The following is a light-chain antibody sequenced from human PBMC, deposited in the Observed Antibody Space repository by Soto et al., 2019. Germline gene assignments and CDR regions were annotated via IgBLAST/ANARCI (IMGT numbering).Light chain of an antibody. CDR2: GNS. CDR3: QSYDSSLSCVV. J-gene: IGLJ2*01. Sequence: QSVLTQPPSVAGAPGQRVTISCTGSSSNIGAGYDVHWYHQIPGTAPKLLIYGNSNRPSGVPDRFSGSKSGTSDSLAITGLQAEDEADYYCQSYDSSLSCVVFGGGTKLTVL. V-gene: IGLV1-40*01. CDR1: SSNIGAGYD.